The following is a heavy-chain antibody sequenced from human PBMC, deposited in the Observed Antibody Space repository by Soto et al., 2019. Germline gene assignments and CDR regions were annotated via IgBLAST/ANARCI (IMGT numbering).Heavy chain of an antibody. J-gene: IGHJ5*02. V-gene: IGHV1-69*06. Sequence: SSVKVSCKASGGTFSSYAISWVRQAPGQGLEWMGGIIPIFGTANYAQKFQGRVTITADKSTSTAYMELSSLRSEDTAVYYCAEGYYDFCSGYYRNWFDPWGQGTLVTVYS. CDR3: AEGYYDFCSGYYRNWFDP. CDR2: IIPIFGTA. D-gene: IGHD3-3*01. CDR1: GGTFSSYA.